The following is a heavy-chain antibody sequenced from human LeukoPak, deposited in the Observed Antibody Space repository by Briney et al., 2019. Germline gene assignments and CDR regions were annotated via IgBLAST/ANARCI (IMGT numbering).Heavy chain of an antibody. J-gene: IGHJ4*02. V-gene: IGHV3-23*01. Sequence: GGSLRLSCAASGFTFSSYAMSWVRQAPGKGLEWVSAISGSGGSTYYADSVKGRFTISRDNSKDTLYLQMNSLRAEDTAVYYCADGGELSSFDYWGQGTLVTVSS. CDR2: ISGSGGST. CDR3: ADGGELSSFDY. D-gene: IGHD3-16*02. CDR1: GFTFSSYA.